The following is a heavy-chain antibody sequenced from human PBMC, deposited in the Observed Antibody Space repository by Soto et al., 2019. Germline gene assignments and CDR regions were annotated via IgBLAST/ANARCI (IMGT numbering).Heavy chain of an antibody. CDR1: GFTLSDYY. CDR3: ARGRDTSMVDFDY. J-gene: IGHJ4*01. CDR2: LSSSATYT. D-gene: IGHD5-18*01. Sequence: GGSLRLSCAASGFTLSDYYMYWIRQAPGKGLEWVSYLSSSATYTNYADSVKGRFTISRDNAKNSLYLQMNSVRAEDTGVYYCARGRDTSMVDFDYWGQGNLVTVSS. V-gene: IGHV3-11*06.